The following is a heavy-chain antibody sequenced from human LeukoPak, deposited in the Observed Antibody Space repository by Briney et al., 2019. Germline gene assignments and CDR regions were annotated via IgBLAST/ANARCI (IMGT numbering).Heavy chain of an antibody. CDR3: ARGGYFLPAAIWSYYYGMDV. V-gene: IGHV1-8*01. CDR1: GYTFTSYD. D-gene: IGHD2-2*02. Sequence: ASVKVSCKASGYTFTSYDINWVRQATGQGLEWMGWRNPNSGNTGYAQKFQGRVTMTRNTSISTAYMELSSLRSEDTAVYYCARGGYFLPAAIWSYYYGMDVWGQGTTVTVSS. J-gene: IGHJ6*02. CDR2: RNPNSGNT.